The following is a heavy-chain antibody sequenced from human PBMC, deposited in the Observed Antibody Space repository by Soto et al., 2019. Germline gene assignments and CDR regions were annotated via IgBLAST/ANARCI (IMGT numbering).Heavy chain of an antibody. CDR3: AAGEASSRNLAPYYLDF. Sequence: PSETLSLTCTVSGGSMRNYFWTWIRQPPGKGLEWIGYIHYSGTTSFFPSYNPSLRSRVTISGDTSKNQFSLKLLSVTTADTAVYFCAAGEASSRNLAPYYLDFWSQGTLVTVSS. CDR1: GGSMRNYF. D-gene: IGHD6-13*01. CDR2: IHYSGTT. V-gene: IGHV4-59*01. J-gene: IGHJ4*02.